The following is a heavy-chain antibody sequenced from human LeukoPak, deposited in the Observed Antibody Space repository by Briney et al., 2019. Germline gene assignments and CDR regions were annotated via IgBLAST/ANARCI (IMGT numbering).Heavy chain of an antibody. CDR3: ARDRIAAAAHANWFDP. CDR2: IYHSGST. J-gene: IGHJ5*02. Sequence: SETLSLTCAVSGGSISSSNWWSWVRQPPGKGLEWIGEIYHSGSTYYNPSLKSRVTISVDTSKNQFSLKLSSVTAADTAVYYCARDRIAAAAHANWFDPWGQGTLVTVSS. CDR1: GGSISSSNW. D-gene: IGHD6-13*01. V-gene: IGHV4-4*02.